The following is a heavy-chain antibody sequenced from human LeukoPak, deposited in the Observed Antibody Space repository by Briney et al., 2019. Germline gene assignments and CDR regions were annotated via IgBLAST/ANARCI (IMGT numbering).Heavy chain of an antibody. Sequence: GSLRLSCAASGFTFSSYAMTWIRQPPGKGLEWIGEINHSGSTNYNPSLKSRVTISVDTSKNQFSLKLSSVTAADTAVYYYARGRNILTGYSLPYYYGMDVWGQGTTVTVSS. D-gene: IGHD3-9*01. CDR2: INHSGST. CDR1: GFTFSSYA. V-gene: IGHV4-34*01. CDR3: ARGRNILTGYSLPYYYGMDV. J-gene: IGHJ6*02.